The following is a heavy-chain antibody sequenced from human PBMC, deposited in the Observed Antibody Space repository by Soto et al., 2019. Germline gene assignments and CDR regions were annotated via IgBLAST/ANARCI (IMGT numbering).Heavy chain of an antibody. CDR2: IYYSGST. V-gene: IGHV4-31*03. CDR1: GGSISSCGYF. CDR3: AREGAAPYYYYGMDV. J-gene: IGHJ6*02. D-gene: IGHD6-6*01. Sequence: SETLSLTCTVSGGSISSCGYFWSWIRQHPGKGLEWIGLIYYSGSTYYNPSLKSRVTISVDTSKNQFSLKLSSVTAADTAVYYCAREGAAPYYYYGMDVWGQGTTVTVSS.